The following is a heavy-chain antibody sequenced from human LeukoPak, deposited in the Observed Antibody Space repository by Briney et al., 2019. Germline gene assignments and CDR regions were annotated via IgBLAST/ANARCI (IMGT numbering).Heavy chain of an antibody. Sequence: SETLSLTCAVYGGSFSGYYWSWIRQPPGKGLEWMGEINHSGSTNYNPSLKSRVTISVDTSKNQFSLKLSSVTAADTAVYYCASHGDRSRYSFDYWGQGTLVTVSS. J-gene: IGHJ4*02. CDR3: ASHGDRSRYSFDY. CDR1: GGSFSGYY. D-gene: IGHD5-24*01. CDR2: INHSGST. V-gene: IGHV4-34*01.